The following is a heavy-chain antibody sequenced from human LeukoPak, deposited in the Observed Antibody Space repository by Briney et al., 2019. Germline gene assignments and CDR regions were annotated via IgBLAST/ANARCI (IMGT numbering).Heavy chain of an antibody. V-gene: IGHV1-18*01. D-gene: IGHD3-10*01. CDR3: ARDRDGPYYYYGMDV. J-gene: IGHJ6*02. CDR2: ISAYNGNT. CDR1: GYTFTSYG. Sequence: VASVKVSCKASGYTFTSYGISWVRQAPGQGLEWMGWISAYNGNTIYAQKLQGRVTMTTDTSTSTAYMELRSLRSDDTAVYYCARDRDGPYYYYGMDVWGQGTTVTVSS.